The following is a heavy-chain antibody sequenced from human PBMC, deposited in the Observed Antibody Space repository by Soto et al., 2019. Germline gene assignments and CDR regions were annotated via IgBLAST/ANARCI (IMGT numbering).Heavy chain of an antibody. V-gene: IGHV3-23*01. CDR1: GFTFSSYA. CDR2: ISGSGGST. J-gene: IGHJ5*02. D-gene: IGHD5-18*01. Sequence: GGSLRLSCAASGFTFSSYAMSWVRQAPGKGLEWVSAISGSGGSTYYADSVKGRFTISRDNSKNTLYLQMSSLGAEDTAVYYCAKVMVKNWFDPWGQGTLVTVSS. CDR3: AKVMVKNWFDP.